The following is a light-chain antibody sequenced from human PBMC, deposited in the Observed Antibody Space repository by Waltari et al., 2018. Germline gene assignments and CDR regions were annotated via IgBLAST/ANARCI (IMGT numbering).Light chain of an antibody. V-gene: IGLV2-14*01. CDR2: EVS. CDR3: SSYTSSSTLV. J-gene: IGLJ3*02. Sequence: QSALTQPASVSGSPGQSITISCTGTSSDVGGYNHVPWYQQHPGKAPKLMIYEVSNRPSGVSNRFSGSKSGNTASLTISGLQAEDEADYYCSSYTSSSTLVFGGGTKVTVL. CDR1: SSDVGGYNH.